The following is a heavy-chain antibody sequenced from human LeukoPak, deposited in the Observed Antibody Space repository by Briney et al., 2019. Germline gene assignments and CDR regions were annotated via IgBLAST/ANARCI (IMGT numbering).Heavy chain of an antibody. Sequence: ASVKVSCKASGYTFTGYYVHWVRQAPGQGLEWMGWILPNSGVTNYAQNFQGRVTMTRDTSTSTAYMELKRLRYDDTAVYYCARASYSSSWSPLAHWGQVTLVSVSS. CDR2: ILPNSGVT. J-gene: IGHJ5*02. D-gene: IGHD2-2*01. V-gene: IGHV1-2*02. CDR3: ARASYSSSWSPLAH. CDR1: GYTFTGYY.